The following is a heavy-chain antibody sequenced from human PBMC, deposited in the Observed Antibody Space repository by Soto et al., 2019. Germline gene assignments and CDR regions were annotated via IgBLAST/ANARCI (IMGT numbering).Heavy chain of an antibody. J-gene: IGHJ4*02. Sequence: GGSLRLSCAASGFTFSGYAMHWVRQAPGKGLEWVAVISHDGSNKYYADSVKGRFTISRDNSKNTLYLQMNSLRAEDTAVYYCARVGSRTVVLMDYWGQGTLVTVSS. CDR2: ISHDGSNK. D-gene: IGHD2-15*01. V-gene: IGHV3-30-3*01. CDR3: ARVGSRTVVLMDY. CDR1: GFTFSGYA.